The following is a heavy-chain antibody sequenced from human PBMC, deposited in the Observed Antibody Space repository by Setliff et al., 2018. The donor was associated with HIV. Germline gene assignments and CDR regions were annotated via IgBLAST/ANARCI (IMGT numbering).Heavy chain of an antibody. CDR2: VYHSGTT. D-gene: IGHD3-10*01. CDR3: ARRLWRVGGFDI. J-gene: IGHJ3*02. CDR1: GYSISSGFF. Sequence: KTSETLSLTCNVSGYSISSGFFWGWIRQPPGKGLEWIGSVYHSGTTAYNPSLKRRLTVSMDTSTNNFSLKLESVTAADTAVYFCARRLWRVGGFDIWGQGTMLTVSS. V-gene: IGHV4-38-2*02.